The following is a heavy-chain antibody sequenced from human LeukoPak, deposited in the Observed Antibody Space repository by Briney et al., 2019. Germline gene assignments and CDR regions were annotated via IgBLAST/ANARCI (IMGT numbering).Heavy chain of an antibody. Sequence: ASVKVSCKASGYTFTSYGISWVRQAPGQGLEWMGWINPNNFGTKYAQKFQGRVTMTRDTSISTVYMELSRLTFDDTAVYYCARGGGTWMTTNLNWFDPWGQGTLVTVSS. CDR2: INPNNFGT. J-gene: IGHJ5*02. D-gene: IGHD5-24*01. V-gene: IGHV1-2*02. CDR3: ARGGGTWMTTNLNWFDP. CDR1: GYTFTSYG.